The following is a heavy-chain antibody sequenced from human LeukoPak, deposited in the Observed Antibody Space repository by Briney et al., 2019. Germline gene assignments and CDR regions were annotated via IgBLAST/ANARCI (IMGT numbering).Heavy chain of an antibody. CDR3: AKFVGDYYDSSGPNPLFDY. CDR1: GFTFDDYA. V-gene: IGHV3-43*02. Sequence: GGSLRLSCAASGFTFDDYAMHWVRQAPGKGLEWVSLISGDGGSTYYADSVKGLFTISRDNSKNSLYLQMNSLRTEDTALYYCAKFVGDYYDSSGPNPLFDYWGQGTLVTVSS. D-gene: IGHD3-22*01. CDR2: ISGDGGST. J-gene: IGHJ4*02.